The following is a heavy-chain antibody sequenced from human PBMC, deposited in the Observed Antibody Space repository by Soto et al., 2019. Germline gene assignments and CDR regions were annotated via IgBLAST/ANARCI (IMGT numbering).Heavy chain of an antibody. CDR3: AKGARWLRPETPFDY. D-gene: IGHD5-12*01. J-gene: IGHJ4*02. CDR2: ISYDGSNK. V-gene: IGHV3-30*18. Sequence: QVPLVESGGGVVQPGRSLRLSCAASGFTFSSYGMHWVRQAPGKGLEWVAVISYDGSNKYYADSVKGRFTISRDNSKNTLYLQMNSLRAEDTAVYYCAKGARWLRPETPFDYWGQGTLVTVSS. CDR1: GFTFSSYG.